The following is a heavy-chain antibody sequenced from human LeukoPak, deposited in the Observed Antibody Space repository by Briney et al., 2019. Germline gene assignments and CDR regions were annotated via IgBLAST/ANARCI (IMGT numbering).Heavy chain of an antibody. D-gene: IGHD3-22*01. CDR1: ELTFRTYW. CDR2: IKADGSEK. Sequence: PGGSLRLACAASELTFRTYWMAWVRQAPAKGLEWVANIKADGSEKYYVDSVKGRFTISRDNAKNSLYLQMNSLRAEDTAVYYCARGHYDTSGYYKGVFDYWGQGTLVTVSS. J-gene: IGHJ4*02. CDR3: ARGHYDTSGYYKGVFDY. V-gene: IGHV3-7*01.